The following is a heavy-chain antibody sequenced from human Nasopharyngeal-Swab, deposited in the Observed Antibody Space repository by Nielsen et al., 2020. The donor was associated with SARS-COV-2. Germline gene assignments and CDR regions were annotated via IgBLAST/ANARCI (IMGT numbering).Heavy chain of an antibody. D-gene: IGHD3-16*01. CDR1: GFTFSNNW. V-gene: IGHV3-7*05. CDR3: ARADLVWEYAFDI. CDR2: IKGDGSET. Sequence: GGSLRLSCATSGFTFSNNWMSWVRQAPGKGLEWVASIKGDGSETYYEDSVKGRFTISRDNAKNSLYLQMNSLRAEGTAVYYCARADLVWEYAFDIWGQGTMVTVSS. J-gene: IGHJ3*02.